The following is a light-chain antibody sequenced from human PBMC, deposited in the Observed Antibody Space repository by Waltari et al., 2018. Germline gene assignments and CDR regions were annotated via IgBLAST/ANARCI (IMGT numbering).Light chain of an antibody. V-gene: IGKV3-15*01. Sequence: EIVLTQSPATLSLSPGERATLSCRASESVASNLAWYQQRPGQAPRLLIIHASTRATGIPAKFSGSGAGTEVTLTISSLQSEEFAVYYCQQYNNWPPSTFGQGTKVEIK. CDR1: ESVASN. CDR3: QQYNNWPPST. J-gene: IGKJ1*01. CDR2: HAS.